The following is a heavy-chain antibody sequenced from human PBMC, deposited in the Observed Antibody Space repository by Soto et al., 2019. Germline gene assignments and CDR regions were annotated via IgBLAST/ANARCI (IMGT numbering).Heavy chain of an antibody. Sequence: GESLKISCKGSGYSFTSYWISWVRQMPGKGLEWMGRIDPSDSYTNYSPSFQGHVTISADKSISTAYLQWSSLKASDTAMYYCARHALDSSSWPFFDYWGQGTLVTVSS. V-gene: IGHV5-10-1*01. J-gene: IGHJ4*02. CDR1: GYSFTSYW. CDR2: IDPSDSYT. D-gene: IGHD6-13*01. CDR3: ARHALDSSSWPFFDY.